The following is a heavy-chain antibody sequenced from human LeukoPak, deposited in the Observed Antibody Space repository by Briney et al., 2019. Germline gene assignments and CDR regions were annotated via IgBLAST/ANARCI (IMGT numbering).Heavy chain of an antibody. CDR1: GFTFSDYN. CDR3: ARVLRYCSGGNCYSGGLGYMDV. V-gene: IGHV3-11*01. J-gene: IGHJ6*03. Sequence: PGGSLRLSCAASGFTFSDYNMRWIRQAPGRGLEWVSSISRSGSTKYYADSVKGRFTISRDNAKNSLFLQMNSLRAEDTAVYYCARVLRYCSGGNCYSGGLGYMDVWGKGTTVTISS. D-gene: IGHD2-15*01. CDR2: ISRSGSTK.